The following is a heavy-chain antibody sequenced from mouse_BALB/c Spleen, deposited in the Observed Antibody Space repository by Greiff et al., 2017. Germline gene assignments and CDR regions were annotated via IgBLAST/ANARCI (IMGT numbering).Heavy chain of an antibody. J-gene: IGHJ2*01. D-gene: IGHD4-1*01. CDR2: INPSTGYT. CDR1: GYTFTSYW. CDR3: ATGTGDY. V-gene: IGHV1-7*01. Sequence: VQLQQSGAELAKPGASVKMSCKASGYTFTSYWMHWVKQRPGQGLEWIGYINPSTGYTEYNQKFKDKATLTADKSTSTAYMQLSSLTSEDSAVYYCATGTGDYWGQGTTLTVSS.